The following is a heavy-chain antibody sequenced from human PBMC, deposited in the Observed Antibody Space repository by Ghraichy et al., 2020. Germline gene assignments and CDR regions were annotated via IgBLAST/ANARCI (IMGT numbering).Heavy chain of an antibody. CDR1: GFSVSSTY. CDR2: IFGGGSK. J-gene: IGHJ2*01. CDR3: AREGYVTPVNPIGWYFDP. V-gene: IGHV3-53*01. Sequence: GGSLRLSCAASGFSVSSTYMSWVRQAPGKGPEWVSVIFGGGSKYYADSVKGRFTISRDNSKNPLYLQMHSLGAEDTGVYYCAREGYVTPVNPIGWYFDPWDRGTLVTVSS. D-gene: IGHD4-17*01.